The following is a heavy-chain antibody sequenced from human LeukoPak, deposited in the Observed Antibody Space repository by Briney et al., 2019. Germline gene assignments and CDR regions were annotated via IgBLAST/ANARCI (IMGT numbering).Heavy chain of an antibody. J-gene: IGHJ3*02. CDR3: ARYPPASYSSSCYDAFDI. CDR1: GASISSYY. V-gene: IGHV4-34*01. Sequence: PSETLSLTCSVSGASISSYYWSWIRQPPGKGLEWIGEINHSGSTNYNPSLKSRVTISVDTSKNQFSLKLSSVTAADTAVYYCARYPPASYSSSCYDAFDIWGQGTMVTVSS. D-gene: IGHD6-13*01. CDR2: INHSGST.